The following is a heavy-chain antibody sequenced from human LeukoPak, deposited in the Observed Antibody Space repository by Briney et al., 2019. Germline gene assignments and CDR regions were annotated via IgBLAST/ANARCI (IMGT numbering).Heavy chain of an antibody. J-gene: IGHJ4*02. D-gene: IGHD3-10*01. CDR2: MNPNSGNT. CDR3: ARTRGYYGSGRKGPLYFDY. V-gene: IGHV1-8*01. CDR1: GYTFTSYD. Sequence: ASVKVSCKASGYTFTSYDINWVRQATGQGLEWMGWMNPNSGNTGYAQKFQGRVTMTRNTSISTAYMELSSLRSEDTAVYYCARTRGYYGSGRKGPLYFDYWGQGTLVTVSS.